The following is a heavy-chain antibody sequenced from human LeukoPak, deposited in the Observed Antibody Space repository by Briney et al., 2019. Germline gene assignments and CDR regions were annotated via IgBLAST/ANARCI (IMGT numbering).Heavy chain of an antibody. CDR2: IYYSGST. J-gene: IGHJ4*02. Sequence: SETLSLTCTVSGGSISSGDYYWSWIRQPPGKGLEWIGYIYYSGSTYYNPPLKSRVTISVDTSKNQFSLRLSSVTAADTAVYYCARGAAGYSYGWGQGTLVTVSS. CDR3: ARGAAGYSYG. CDR1: GGSISSGDYY. D-gene: IGHD5-18*01. V-gene: IGHV4-30-4*02.